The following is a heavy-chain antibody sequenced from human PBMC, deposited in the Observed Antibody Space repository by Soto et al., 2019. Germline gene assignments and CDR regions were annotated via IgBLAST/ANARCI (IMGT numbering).Heavy chain of an antibody. J-gene: IGHJ5*02. Sequence: ASVKVSCKASGYTFTTYALHWLRQARGQRVEWMGWINTGKGNTKYSQNFQGRVTITRDTSASTAYMELSSLRSEDTAVYYCARDDNRFSNYNYFDPLGQGTLVIVS. D-gene: IGHD3-3*01. CDR2: INTGKGNT. V-gene: IGHV1-3*04. CDR1: GYTFTTYA. CDR3: ARDDNRFSNYNYFDP.